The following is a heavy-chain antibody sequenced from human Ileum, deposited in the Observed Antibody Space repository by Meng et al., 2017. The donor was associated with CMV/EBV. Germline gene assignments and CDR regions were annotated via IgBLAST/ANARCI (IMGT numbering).Heavy chain of an antibody. CDR3: AREVVWRTTFGVVTNPPIG. CDR2: IIPIFGTA. CDR1: FSSYA. Sequence: FSSYAISWVRQALGQGLEWMGGIIPIFGTANYAQKFQGRVTITTDESTSTAYMELSSLRSEDTAVYYCAREVVWRTTFGVVTNPPIGWGQGTLVTVSS. D-gene: IGHD3-3*01. J-gene: IGHJ4*02. V-gene: IGHV1-69*05.